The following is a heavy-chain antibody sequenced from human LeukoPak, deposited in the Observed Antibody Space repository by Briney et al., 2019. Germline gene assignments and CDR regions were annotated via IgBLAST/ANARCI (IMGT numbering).Heavy chain of an antibody. V-gene: IGHV1-46*01. D-gene: IGHD5-24*01. CDR1: GYTFTSYY. CDR3: AVERRDGYNSADY. J-gene: IGHJ4*02. Sequence: HGASVKVSCTASGYTFTSYYMHWMRQPPGQGLEWMGIINPSGGSTSYAQKFQGRVTMTRDMSTSTVYMELSSLRSEDTAVYYCAVERRDGYNSADYWGQGTLVTVSS. CDR2: INPSGGST.